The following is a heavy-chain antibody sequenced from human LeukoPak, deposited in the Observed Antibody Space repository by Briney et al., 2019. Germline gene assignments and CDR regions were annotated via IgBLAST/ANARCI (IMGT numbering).Heavy chain of an antibody. J-gene: IGHJ4*02. V-gene: IGHV3-23*01. Sequence: GGSLRLSCAASGFTFSSYAMSWVRQAPGKGLEWVSAISGSGGRTYYVDSVKGRFTISRDNSKNALYLQMNSLRAEDTAVHYCAKDQGYSGYDPLDYWGQGTLVTVSS. CDR1: GFTFSSYA. D-gene: IGHD5-12*01. CDR2: ISGSGGRT. CDR3: AKDQGYSGYDPLDY.